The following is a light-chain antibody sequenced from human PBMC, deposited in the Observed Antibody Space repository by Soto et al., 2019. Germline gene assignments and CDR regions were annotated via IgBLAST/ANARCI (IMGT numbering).Light chain of an antibody. Sequence: QSVLTQPASVSGSPRQSITISCTGTNSDVGSYNLVSWFQQHPSKAPKLVIYEVTKRPSGVSDRFSGSKSGNTASLTISGLQAEDEADYYCFSYAGDSVYVFGTGTKVTVL. CDR3: FSYAGDSVYV. V-gene: IGLV2-23*02. CDR1: NSDVGSYNL. CDR2: EVT. J-gene: IGLJ1*01.